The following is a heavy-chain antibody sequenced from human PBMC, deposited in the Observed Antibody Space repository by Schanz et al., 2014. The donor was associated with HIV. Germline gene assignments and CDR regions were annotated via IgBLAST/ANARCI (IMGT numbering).Heavy chain of an antibody. Sequence: QVQLVQSGAEVKKPGASVKVSCKASGYTFTNYGINWVRQAPGQGLEWMGWISGYIGNTDYAQNLQDRVTMTADTFTSTAYMELRSLTSDDTAVYYCARGSCSGGTCYSGDHWGQGALVTVSS. CDR1: GYTFTNYG. CDR2: ISGYIGNT. J-gene: IGHJ4*02. CDR3: ARGSCSGGTCYSGDH. D-gene: IGHD2-15*01. V-gene: IGHV1-18*01.